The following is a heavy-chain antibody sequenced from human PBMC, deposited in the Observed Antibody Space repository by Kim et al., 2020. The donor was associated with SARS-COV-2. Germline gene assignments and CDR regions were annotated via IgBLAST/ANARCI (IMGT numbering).Heavy chain of an antibody. CDR1: GFTVSSNY. Sequence: GGSLRLSCAASGFTVSSNYMSWVRQAPGKGLEWVSVIYSGGSTYYADSVKGRFTISRDNSKNTLYLQMNSLRAEDTAVYYCASERETMGAHRDYWGQGTLVTVSS. V-gene: IGHV3-53*01. D-gene: IGHD3-16*01. CDR2: IYSGGST. CDR3: ASERETMGAHRDY. J-gene: IGHJ4*02.